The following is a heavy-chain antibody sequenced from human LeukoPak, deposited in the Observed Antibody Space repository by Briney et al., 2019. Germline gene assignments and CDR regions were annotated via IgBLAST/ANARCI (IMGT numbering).Heavy chain of an antibody. CDR3: ARGLYCGGDCYPDGFDI. J-gene: IGHJ3*02. D-gene: IGHD2-21*02. V-gene: IGHV4-59*01. CDR1: GGSITTYF. Sequence: SETLSLTCTVPGGSITTYFWSWIRQAPGKGLEWIGFINYSGSTNSNPALKSRLTMSIDTSRNHFSLKLSSVTAADTAVYYCARGLYCGGDCYPDGFDIWGQGTMVTVSS. CDR2: INYSGST.